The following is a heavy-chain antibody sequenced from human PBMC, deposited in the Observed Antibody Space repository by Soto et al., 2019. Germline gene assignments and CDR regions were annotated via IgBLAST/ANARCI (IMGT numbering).Heavy chain of an antibody. D-gene: IGHD3-16*01. J-gene: IGHJ4*02. CDR2: IFPDDSDT. V-gene: IGHV5-51*01. Sequence: ESLKISCKASGYIIKNYWIGWVRQMPGQGLEWMGIIFPDDSDTRCSPSFQGHVTISVDKSISTAYVQWSSLKASDSAIYYCFRGGVTSRTFDYWGQGTLVTVSS. CDR1: GYIIKNYW. CDR3: FRGGVTSRTFDY.